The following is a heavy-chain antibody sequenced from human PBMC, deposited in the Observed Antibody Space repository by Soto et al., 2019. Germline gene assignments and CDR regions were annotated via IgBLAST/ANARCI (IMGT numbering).Heavy chain of an antibody. CDR1: GFTFGDYW. CDR2: MTADGRTI. Sequence: GGSLRRSCAASGFTFGDYWMHWVRQPSGKGPEWVSRMTADGRTIQYAHSVKGRFPASRDNAKSTLYLQMNSLRAEDTAVYYCATAEVDYWGPGTMVTVSS. V-gene: IGHV3-74*03. J-gene: IGHJ4*02. CDR3: ATAEVDY.